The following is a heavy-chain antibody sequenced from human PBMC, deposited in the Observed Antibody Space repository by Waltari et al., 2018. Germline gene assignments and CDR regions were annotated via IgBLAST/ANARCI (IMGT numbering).Heavy chain of an antibody. CDR1: GYTFTSYD. Sequence: QVQLVQSGAEVKKPGASVKVSCKASGYTFTSYDINWVRQATGQGLEWMGWVNPTSGNTGYAQKFQGRVTITRNTSISTAYMELSSLRSEDTAVYYCARGPSLSTYGDYSFDYWGQGTLVTVSS. J-gene: IGHJ4*02. CDR2: VNPTSGNT. V-gene: IGHV1-8*03. CDR3: ARGPSLSTYGDYSFDY. D-gene: IGHD4-17*01.